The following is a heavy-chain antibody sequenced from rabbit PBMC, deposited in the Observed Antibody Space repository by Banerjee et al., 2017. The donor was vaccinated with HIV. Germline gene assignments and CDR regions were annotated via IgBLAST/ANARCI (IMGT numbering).Heavy chain of an antibody. D-gene: IGHD7-1*01. CDR1: GFSLSASDF. CDR2: VYTGSSGNT. J-gene: IGHJ4*01. V-gene: IGHV1S45*01. CDR3: AREGWIDFNYPLGYFVL. Sequence: QEQVVESGGGLVQPEGSLTLTCTASGFSLSASDFIYWVRQAPGKGLEWIACVYTGSSGNTYYASWAKGRFAISKTSSTTVTLQMTSLTAADTATYFCAREGWIDFNYPLGYFVLWGPGTLVTVS.